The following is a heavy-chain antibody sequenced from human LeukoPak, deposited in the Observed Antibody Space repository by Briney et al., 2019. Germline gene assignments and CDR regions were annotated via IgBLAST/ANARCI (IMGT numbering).Heavy chain of an antibody. D-gene: IGHD3-3*02. V-gene: IGHV1-8*02. CDR3: ARGVSIRRTAWAY. CDR1: GYDFSDYD. CDR2: VNPKSGST. Sequence: GASVTVSCKASGYDFSDYDIIWVRQAAGPGLEWVGWVNPKSGSTAYAQKFQGRVTMTSSSSITTVYMELSSLRSDDSAVYYCARGVSIRRTAWAYWGQGTLVTVSS. J-gene: IGHJ4*02.